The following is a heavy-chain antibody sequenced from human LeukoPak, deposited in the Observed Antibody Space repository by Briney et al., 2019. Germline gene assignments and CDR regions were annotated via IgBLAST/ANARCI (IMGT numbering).Heavy chain of an antibody. D-gene: IGHD4/OR15-4a*01. CDR2: INGDGSTT. Sequence: PGGSLRLSCAASGFTFSKFGMHWVRQVPGKGLVWVPRINGDGSTTTYADSVKGRITISRDNAKNTLYLQMNSLRAEDTAVYYCATNYRYAMDVWAQGTTVTVSS. J-gene: IGHJ6*02. CDR1: GFTFSKFG. CDR3: ATNYRYAMDV. V-gene: IGHV3-74*01.